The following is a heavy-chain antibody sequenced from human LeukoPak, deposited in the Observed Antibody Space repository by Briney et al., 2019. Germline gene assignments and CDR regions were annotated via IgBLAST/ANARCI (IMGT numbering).Heavy chain of an antibody. V-gene: IGHV4-61*02. J-gene: IGHJ4*02. D-gene: IGHD1-26*01. CDR3: ASRRYTYGAIDY. CDR2: IYTSGGT. CDR1: GGSISSGSYY. Sequence: PSETLSLTCTVSGGSISSGSYYWSWIRQPAGKGLEWIGRIYTSGGTNYNPSLKSRVTISVDTSKNQFSLELSSVTAADTAVYYCASRRYTYGAIDYWGQGTLVTVSS.